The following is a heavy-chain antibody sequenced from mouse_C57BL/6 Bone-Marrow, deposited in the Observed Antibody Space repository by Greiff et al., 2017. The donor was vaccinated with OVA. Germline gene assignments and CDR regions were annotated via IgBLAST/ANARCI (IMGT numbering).Heavy chain of an antibody. CDR2: SDPEDGET. CDR3: ARWGSSNSLYAMDY. V-gene: IGHV14-2*01. Sequence: VQLQQSGASLLNPGAPSKFSSPPFGFTLKTSYMPWGNRRTEQGLEWIGRSDPEDGETKYAPKFQGKATITADTASNTAYLQLSSLTSEDTAVYYCARWGSSNSLYAMDYWGQGTSVTVSS. CDR1: GFTLKTSY. J-gene: IGHJ4*01. D-gene: IGHD2-5*01.